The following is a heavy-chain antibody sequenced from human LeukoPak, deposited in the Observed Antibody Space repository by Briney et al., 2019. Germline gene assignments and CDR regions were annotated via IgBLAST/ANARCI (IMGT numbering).Heavy chain of an antibody. CDR1: GYTFTGYY. V-gene: IGHV1-2*02. CDR3: ARTSFMYYYDSSGPLGY. J-gene: IGHJ4*02. Sequence: ASVKVSCKASGYTFTGYYMHWVRQPPAQGLAWMGWINPNSGGTNYAQKFQGSVTITRDTSISTAYMELSRLRSDDTAVYYCARTSFMYYYDSSGPLGYWGQGTLVTVSS. D-gene: IGHD3-22*01. CDR2: INPNSGGT.